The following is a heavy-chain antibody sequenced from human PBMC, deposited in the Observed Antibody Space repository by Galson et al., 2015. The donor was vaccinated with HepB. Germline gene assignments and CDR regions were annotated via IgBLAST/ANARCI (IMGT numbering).Heavy chain of an antibody. D-gene: IGHD2-15*01. CDR2: ISSSSSTI. CDR1: GFTFSSYS. Sequence: SLRLSCAASGFTFSSYSMNWVRQAPGKGLEWVSYISSSSSTIYYADSVKGRFTISRDNAKNSLYLQMNSLRAEDTAVYYCARGGSRVDYWGQGTLVTVSS. V-gene: IGHV3-48*01. CDR3: ARGGSRVDY. J-gene: IGHJ4*02.